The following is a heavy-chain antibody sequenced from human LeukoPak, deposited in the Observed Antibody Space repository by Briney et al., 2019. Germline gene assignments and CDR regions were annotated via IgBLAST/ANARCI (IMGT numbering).Heavy chain of an antibody. CDR1: GGSFSGYY. Sequence: SETLSLTCAVYGGSFSGYYWSWIRQPPGKGLEWIGEINHSGSTNYNPSLKSRVTISVDTSKNQFSLQLNSVTPEDTAVYYCARGPTGYSSGWYLNYWGQGTLVTVSS. D-gene: IGHD6-19*01. V-gene: IGHV4-34*01. J-gene: IGHJ4*02. CDR3: ARGPTGYSSGWYLNY. CDR2: INHSGST.